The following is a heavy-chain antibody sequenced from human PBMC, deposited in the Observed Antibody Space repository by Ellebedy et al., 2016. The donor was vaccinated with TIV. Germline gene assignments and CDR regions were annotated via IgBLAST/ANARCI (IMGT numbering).Heavy chain of an antibody. J-gene: IGHJ4*02. CDR2: ISGSGGST. V-gene: IGHV3-23*01. Sequence: GESLKISCAASGFTFSNAWMNWVRQAPGKGLEWVSAISGSGGSTYYTDSVKGRFTSSRDNSKNTLYLQMNSLRAEDTDVYYCAKDLGGYSYGAFDYWGQGTMVTVSS. D-gene: IGHD5-18*01. CDR3: AKDLGGYSYGAFDY. CDR1: GFTFSNAW.